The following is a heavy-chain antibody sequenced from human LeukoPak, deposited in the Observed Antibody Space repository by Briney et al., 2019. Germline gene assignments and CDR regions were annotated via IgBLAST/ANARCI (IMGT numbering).Heavy chain of an antibody. CDR1: GFTFSNFE. J-gene: IGHJ4*02. Sequence: GGSLRLSCAASGFTFSNFEMSWVRQAPGKGLEWVSYISSSGSTIFYADSVKGRFTISRDNSKNTLYLQMNSLRADDTAVYYCAKVRYQLLIDYWGQGTLVTVSS. CDR2: ISSSGSTI. V-gene: IGHV3-48*03. D-gene: IGHD2-2*01. CDR3: AKVRYQLLIDY.